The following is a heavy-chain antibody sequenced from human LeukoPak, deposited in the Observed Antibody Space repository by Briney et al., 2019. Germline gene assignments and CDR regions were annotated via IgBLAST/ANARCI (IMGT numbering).Heavy chain of an antibody. J-gene: IGHJ4*02. Sequence: GGSLRLSCVASGFTFSSYAMTRVRQIPGKGLEWVSSISDSGNITHYADSVKGRFTVSRDNFRNLLYLQMSSLRAEDTAVYYCAKDRWDGSGNTFDSWGQGTLVTVSS. D-gene: IGHD3-10*01. V-gene: IGHV3-23*01. CDR2: ISDSGNIT. CDR1: GFTFSSYA. CDR3: AKDRWDGSGNTFDS.